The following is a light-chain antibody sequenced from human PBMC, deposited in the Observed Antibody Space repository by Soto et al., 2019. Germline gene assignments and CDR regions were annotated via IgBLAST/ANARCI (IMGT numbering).Light chain of an antibody. J-gene: IGKJ5*01. CDR2: ATS. CDR1: QSFRGL. Sequence: EVVLTQSPVTLSLSPGERATLSCRASQSFRGLLAWYQQKPDQSPRLLIYATSTRAAGIPDRFSGSGSGTDFTLTISSLEPEDFAVYYCQQRSNWPITFGQGTRLEIK. CDR3: QQRSNWPIT. V-gene: IGKV3-11*01.